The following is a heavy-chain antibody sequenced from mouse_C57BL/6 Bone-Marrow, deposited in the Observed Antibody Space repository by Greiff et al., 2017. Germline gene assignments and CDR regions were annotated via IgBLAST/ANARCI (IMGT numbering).Heavy chain of an antibody. CDR3: ARWGLTITTVVPPYWYFDV. Sequence: VQLQQSGAELARPGASVKLSCKASGYTFTSYGISWVKQRTGQGLEWIGEIYPRSGNTYYNEKFKGKATLTADKSSSTAYMELRSLTSEDSAVYFCARWGLTITTVVPPYWYFDVWGTGTTVTVSS. CDR1: GYTFTSYG. V-gene: IGHV1-81*01. D-gene: IGHD1-1*01. J-gene: IGHJ1*03. CDR2: IYPRSGNT.